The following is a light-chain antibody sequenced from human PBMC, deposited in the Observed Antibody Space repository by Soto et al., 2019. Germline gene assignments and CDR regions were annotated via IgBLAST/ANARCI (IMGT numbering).Light chain of an antibody. CDR1: QSVGNS. CDR2: DTS. J-gene: IGKJ4*01. V-gene: IGKV3-11*01. CDR3: QQRSNWPLT. Sequence: DIVLTQSPATLSLSPGERATLSCRASQSVGNSLAGFQQKPGQAPRLLIYDTSIRATGIPARFSGSGSGPDFTLAISSLEPDDFAVYYCQQRSNWPLTFGGGTMVEI.